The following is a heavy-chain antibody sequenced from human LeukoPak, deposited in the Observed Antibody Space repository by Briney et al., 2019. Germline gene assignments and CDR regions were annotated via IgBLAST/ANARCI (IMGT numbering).Heavy chain of an antibody. J-gene: IGHJ5*02. CDR2: IYYSGST. CDR3: ARDMIASGYYWFDP. V-gene: IGHV4-59*12. D-gene: IGHD3-22*01. CDR1: GGSISSYY. Sequence: PSETLSLTCTVSGGSISSYYWSWIRQPPGKGLEWIGYIYYSGSTNYNPSLKSRVTISVDTSKNQFSLKLSSVTAADTAVYYCARDMIASGYYWFDPWGQGTPVTVSS.